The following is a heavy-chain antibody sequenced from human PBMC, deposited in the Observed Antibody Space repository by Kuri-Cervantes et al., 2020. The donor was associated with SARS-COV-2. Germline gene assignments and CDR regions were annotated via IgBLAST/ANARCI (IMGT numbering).Heavy chain of an antibody. D-gene: IGHD1-20*01. CDR1: GYTFTSYA. CDR3: ARDCPQYYNWDDFDY. Sequence: ASVKVSCKASGYTFTSYAMHWVRQAPGQRLEWMGWINAGNGNTKYSQKFQGRVTITRDTSASTAYMELSSLRSEDTAVYYCARDCPQYYNWDDFDYWGQGTLVTVSS. J-gene: IGHJ4*02. V-gene: IGHV1-3*01. CDR2: INAGNGNT.